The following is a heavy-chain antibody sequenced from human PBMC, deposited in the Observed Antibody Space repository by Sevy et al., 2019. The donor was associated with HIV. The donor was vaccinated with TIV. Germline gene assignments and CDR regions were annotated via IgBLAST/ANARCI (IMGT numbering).Heavy chain of an antibody. CDR1: GYTFTSYG. CDR3: ARVPAGGAAAGTGYVPD. CDR2: ISAYNGNT. J-gene: IGHJ1*01. Sequence: ASVKVSCKASGYTFTSYGISWVRQAPGQGLEWMGWISAYNGNTNYAQKLQGRVTMTTDTSTSTAYMELRSLRSDDTAVYYGARVPAGGAAAGTGYVPDWGQGARVTVSS. V-gene: IGHV1-18*01. D-gene: IGHD6-13*01.